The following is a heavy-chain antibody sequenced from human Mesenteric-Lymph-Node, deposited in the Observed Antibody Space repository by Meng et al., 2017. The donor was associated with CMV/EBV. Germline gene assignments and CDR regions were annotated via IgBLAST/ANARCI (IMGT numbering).Heavy chain of an antibody. V-gene: IGHV3-21*01. CDR3: ARPPRRAIAAQY. D-gene: IGHD6-6*01. Sequence: GGSLRLSCTASGFTFSGYSLNWVRQAPGKGLEWVSSISSSDDIYSADAVRGRFTIYRDNAKNSLYLQMNGLTAEDTAVYYCARPPRRAIAAQYWGQGTLVTVSS. CDR2: ISSSDDI. CDR1: GFTFSGYS. J-gene: IGHJ4*02.